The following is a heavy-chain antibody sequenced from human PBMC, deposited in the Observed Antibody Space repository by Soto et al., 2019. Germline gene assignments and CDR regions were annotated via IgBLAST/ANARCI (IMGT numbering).Heavy chain of an antibody. D-gene: IGHD3-22*01. J-gene: IGHJ4*02. CDR3: TKGLDVDNQVAGY. V-gene: IGHV3-23*01. CDR1: GFIFSSHP. CDR2: ISGSGGTI. Sequence: EVQLLESGGGLVRPGGSLRLSCAASGFIFSSHPMNWVRQAPGKGLEWVSAISGSGGTIYYADSVKGRFTTSRDNSKNTLYLHMSSLRVEDTALYYCTKGLDVDNQVAGYWGQGTLVTVSS.